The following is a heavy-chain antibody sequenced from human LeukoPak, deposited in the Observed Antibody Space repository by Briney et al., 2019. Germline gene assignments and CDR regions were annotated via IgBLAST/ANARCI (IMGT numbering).Heavy chain of an antibody. Sequence: SETLSLTCAVYGGSFSGYYWSWIRQPPGKGLEWIGGINHSGSTNYNPSLKSRVTISVDTSKNQFSLKLSSVTAADTAVYYCARRTNSSGYYHFDYWGQGTLVTVSS. CDR2: INHSGST. CDR1: GGSFSGYY. J-gene: IGHJ4*02. CDR3: ARRTNSSGYYHFDY. D-gene: IGHD3-22*01. V-gene: IGHV4-34*01.